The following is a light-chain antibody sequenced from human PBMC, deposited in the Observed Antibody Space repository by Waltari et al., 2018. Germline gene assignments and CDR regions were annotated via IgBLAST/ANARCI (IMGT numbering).Light chain of an antibody. CDR2: GAS. CDR3: QHCGGSPPYT. V-gene: IGKV3-20*01. J-gene: IGKJ2*01. Sequence: EIVLTQSPGTLSLSPGDRATPSCRANQRISNIYLAWYQQKSGQAPGLLIYGASYRATGIPDRFSGSGSGTDFTLTIDRVEPEDVAVYYCQHCGGSPPYTFGQGTKLKI. CDR1: QRISNIY.